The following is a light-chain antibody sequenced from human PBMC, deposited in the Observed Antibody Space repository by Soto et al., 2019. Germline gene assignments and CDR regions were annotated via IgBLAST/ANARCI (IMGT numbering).Light chain of an antibody. CDR3: QQYSNWPRT. V-gene: IGKV3-15*01. Sequence: EIVMTQSPATLYVSTGERATLSCRASQSGSSKLAWYQQKPGQAPRLLIYGASTRATGIPARFSGSGSGTEFTLTISSLQSEDFAVYYCQQYSNWPRTFGQGTMVEIK. CDR1: QSGSSK. J-gene: IGKJ1*01. CDR2: GAS.